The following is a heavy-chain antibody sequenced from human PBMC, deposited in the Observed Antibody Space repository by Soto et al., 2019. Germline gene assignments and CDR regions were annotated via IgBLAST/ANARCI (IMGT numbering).Heavy chain of an antibody. CDR3: ARIGEPAMVRGVTDYYYGMDV. V-gene: IGHV1-69*13. CDR2: IIPIFGTA. J-gene: IGHJ6*02. CDR1: GGTFSSYA. D-gene: IGHD3-10*01. Sequence: SVKVSCKASGGTFSSYAISWVRQAPGQGLEWMGGIIPIFGTANYAQKFQGRVTITADESTSTAYMELSSLRSEDTAVYYCARIGEPAMVRGVTDYYYGMDVWGQGTTVTVSS.